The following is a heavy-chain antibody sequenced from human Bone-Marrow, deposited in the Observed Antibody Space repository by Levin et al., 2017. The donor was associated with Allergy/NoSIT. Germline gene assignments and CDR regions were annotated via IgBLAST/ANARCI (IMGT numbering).Heavy chain of an antibody. D-gene: IGHD6-13*01. CDR1: GASISNNY. J-gene: IGHJ3*01. CDR3: ARALLVPAAGTTVASHV. V-gene: IGHV4-59*01. Sequence: SETLSLTCTVSGASISNNYWNWIRQPPGKGLEWIGYISYTGITNYNPSLKSRVSISVDTSKNQFSLNLSSVTAADTAMYYCARALLVPAAGTTVASHVWGPGKLVTVAS. CDR2: ISYTGIT.